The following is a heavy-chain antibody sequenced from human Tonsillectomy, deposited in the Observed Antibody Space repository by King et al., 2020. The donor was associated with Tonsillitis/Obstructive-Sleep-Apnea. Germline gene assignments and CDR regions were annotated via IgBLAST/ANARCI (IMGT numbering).Heavy chain of an antibody. Sequence: VTLKESGPVLVKPTETLTLTCAISGFSLSNPGMSVSWVRQPPGKALEWLAHIFPNDRKSYNTSLKSRLTISKDTSKIQVVLTMTNMDPVDTATYYCARVTVGANEAYYYYYYMDVWGKGTTVTVSS. CDR3: ARVTVGANEAYYYYYYMDV. V-gene: IGHV2-26*03. CDR1: GFSLSNPGMS. CDR2: IFPNDRK. J-gene: IGHJ6*03. D-gene: IGHD1-26*01.